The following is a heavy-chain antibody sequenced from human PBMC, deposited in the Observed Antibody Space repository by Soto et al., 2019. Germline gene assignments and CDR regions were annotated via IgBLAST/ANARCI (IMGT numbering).Heavy chain of an antibody. D-gene: IGHD3-3*01. CDR3: ARRKVLRFLELLPRPPYYFDY. CDR2: INHSGST. CDR1: CGSFSGYY. J-gene: IGHJ4*02. V-gene: IGHV4-34*01. Sequence: SETLSLTRAVYCGSFSGYYWSWIRQPPWKGLEWIGEINHSGSTDYNPSLKSRVTISVDTSKNKFSLKLSSVTAADTAVYYCARRKVLRFLELLPRPPYYFDYWGQGTLVTVSS.